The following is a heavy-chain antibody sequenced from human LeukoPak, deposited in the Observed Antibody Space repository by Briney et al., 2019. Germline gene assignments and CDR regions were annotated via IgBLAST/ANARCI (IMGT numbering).Heavy chain of an antibody. J-gene: IGHJ4*02. CDR1: GFTFSNYW. D-gene: IGHD3-16*01. Sequence: GGSLRLSCAASGFTFSNYWMHWVRQAPGKGLEWVSRINERATIISYADSVKGRFTISRENARNTLYLQMNSLTAEDTAVYYCVRDLISVWTPGDDFDHWGQGTLVTVSS. CDR2: INERATII. CDR3: VRDLISVWTPGDDFDH. V-gene: IGHV3-74*01.